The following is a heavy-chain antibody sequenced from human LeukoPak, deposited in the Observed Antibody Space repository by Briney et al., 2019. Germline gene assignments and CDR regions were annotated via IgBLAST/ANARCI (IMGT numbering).Heavy chain of an antibody. Sequence: SETLSLTCTVSGGFIGSYYWSWIRQPPGKGLEWIGYIYYSGSTNYNPSLKSRVTISVDTSKNQFSLKLSSVTATDTAVYYCAREEIRSWFDPWGQGTLVTVSS. J-gene: IGHJ5*02. CDR1: GGFIGSYY. CDR2: IYYSGST. V-gene: IGHV4-59*01. D-gene: IGHD5-24*01. CDR3: AREEIRSWFDP.